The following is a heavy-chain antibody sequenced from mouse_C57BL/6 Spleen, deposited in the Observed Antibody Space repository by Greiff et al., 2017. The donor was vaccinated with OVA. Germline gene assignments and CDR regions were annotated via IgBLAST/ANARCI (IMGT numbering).Heavy chain of an antibody. CDR1: GFSLTSYG. V-gene: IGHV2-2*01. J-gene: IGHJ3*01. Sequence: VQLQQSGPGLVQPSQSLSITCTVSGFSLTSYGVHWVRQSPGKGLEWLGVIWSGGSTDYNAAFISRLSISKDNSKSQVFFKMNSLQADDTAIYYCARAYYSNPFAYWGQGTLVTVSA. D-gene: IGHD2-5*01. CDR3: ARAYYSNPFAY. CDR2: IWSGGST.